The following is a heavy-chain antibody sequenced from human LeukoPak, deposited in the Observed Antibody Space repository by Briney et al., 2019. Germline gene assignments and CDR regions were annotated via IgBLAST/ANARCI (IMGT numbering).Heavy chain of an antibody. Sequence: SETLSLTCTVSGGSISSYYWSWIRQPPGKGLECIGYIYNSGITNYNPSLKSRVTISVDTPKNQFSLKLSSVTAADTAVYYCASGYVWGSMGFDPWGQGTLVTVSS. D-gene: IGHD3-16*01. CDR1: GGSISSYY. CDR3: ASGYVWGSMGFDP. CDR2: IYNSGIT. J-gene: IGHJ5*02. V-gene: IGHV4-4*08.